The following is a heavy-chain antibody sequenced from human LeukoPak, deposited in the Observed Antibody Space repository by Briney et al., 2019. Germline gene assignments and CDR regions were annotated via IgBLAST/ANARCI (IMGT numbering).Heavy chain of an antibody. D-gene: IGHD2-8*02. CDR2: IYTSGST. CDR1: GGSISSGRYY. V-gene: IGHV4-61*02. CDR3: ASYWSSGDYFDS. Sequence: SSETLSLTCTVSGGSISSGRYYWSWIRQPAGKGLEWIGRIYTSGSTNYNPSLKSRVTISVHTSKNDFSLKLSSVTAADTAVYYCASYWSSGDYFDSWGQGTLVTVSS. J-gene: IGHJ4*02.